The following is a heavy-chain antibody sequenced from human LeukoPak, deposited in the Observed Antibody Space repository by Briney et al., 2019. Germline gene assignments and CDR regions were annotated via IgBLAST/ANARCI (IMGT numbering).Heavy chain of an antibody. CDR2: ISASGGST. Sequence: GGSLRLSCAASGITFSSHWMHWARQAPGNGLEWVSGISASGGSTLYADTVKGRFTISRDTSKNTLYLQMNSLRAEDTAVYYCAKYVSAKGPPYALDVWGQGTTVTVSS. J-gene: IGHJ6*02. V-gene: IGHV3-23*01. CDR1: GITFSSHW. D-gene: IGHD3-10*02. CDR3: AKYVSAKGPPYALDV.